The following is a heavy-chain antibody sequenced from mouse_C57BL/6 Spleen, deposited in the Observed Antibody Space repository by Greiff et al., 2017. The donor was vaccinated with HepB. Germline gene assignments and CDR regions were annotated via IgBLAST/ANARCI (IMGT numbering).Heavy chain of an antibody. Sequence: VQLKQSGPELVKPGASVKISCKASGYSFTGYYMNWVKQSPEKSLEWIGEINPSTGGTTYNQKFKAKATLTVDKSSSTAYMQLKSLTSEDSAVYYCARHYGSSYRFAYWGQGTLVTVSA. CDR3: ARHYGSSYRFAY. CDR2: INPSTGGT. CDR1: GYSFTGYY. D-gene: IGHD1-1*01. V-gene: IGHV1-42*01. J-gene: IGHJ3*01.